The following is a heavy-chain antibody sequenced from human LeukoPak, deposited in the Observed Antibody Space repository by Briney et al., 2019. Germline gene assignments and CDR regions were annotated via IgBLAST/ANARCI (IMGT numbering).Heavy chain of an antibody. J-gene: IGHJ4*02. CDR1: GGSFSGYY. CDR2: INHSGST. CDR3: ARGGPNMVRGVIVRDLDY. V-gene: IGHV4-34*01. D-gene: IGHD3-10*01. Sequence: SETLSLTCAVYGGSFSGYYWSWIRQPPGKGLEWIGEINHSGSTNYNPSLKSRVTISVDTSKNQFSLKLSSVTAADTAVYYCARGGPNMVRGVIVRDLDYWGQGTLVTVSS.